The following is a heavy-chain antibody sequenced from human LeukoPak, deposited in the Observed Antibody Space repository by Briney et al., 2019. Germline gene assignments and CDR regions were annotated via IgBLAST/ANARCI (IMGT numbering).Heavy chain of an antibody. Sequence: PSETLSLTCAVYGGSFSGYYWSWIRQPPGKGLEWIGYIYYSGSTYYNPSLKSRVTISVDTSKNQFSLKLSSVTAADTAVYYCARAGRGYCSGGSCYAFDIWGQGTMVTVSS. J-gene: IGHJ3*02. CDR1: GGSFSGYY. CDR3: ARAGRGYCSGGSCYAFDI. D-gene: IGHD2-15*01. CDR2: IYYSGST. V-gene: IGHV4-59*12.